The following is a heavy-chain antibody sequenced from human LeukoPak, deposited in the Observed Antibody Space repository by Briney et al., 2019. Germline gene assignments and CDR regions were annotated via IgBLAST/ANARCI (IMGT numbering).Heavy chain of an antibody. Sequence: SGGSLRLSCAASGFTFSSYWMSWVRQAPGKGLEWVANIKKDGSEKYYVDSVKGRFTISRDNSKNTLYLQMNSLRAEDTAVYYCAKDTYSSGWYHYYYGMDVWGQGTAVTVSS. CDR3: AKDTYSSGWYHYYYGMDV. D-gene: IGHD6-19*01. J-gene: IGHJ6*02. V-gene: IGHV3-7*01. CDR1: GFTFSSYW. CDR2: IKKDGSEK.